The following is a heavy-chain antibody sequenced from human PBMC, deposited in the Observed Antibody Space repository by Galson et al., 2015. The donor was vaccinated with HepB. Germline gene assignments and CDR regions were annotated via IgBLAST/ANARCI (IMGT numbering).Heavy chain of an antibody. D-gene: IGHD2-15*01. J-gene: IGHJ4*02. CDR3: ARRRPAASRGGGFDC. V-gene: IGHV4-59*08. Sequence: ETLSLTCTVSGDFISDYYWSWIRQPPGKGLEWIGYIHSSGSTNYNPSLKSRVTISVDTSKTQFSLEMRSVTAADTAVYYCARRRPAASRGGGFDCWGQGTLVTVSS. CDR1: GDFISDYY. CDR2: IHSSGST.